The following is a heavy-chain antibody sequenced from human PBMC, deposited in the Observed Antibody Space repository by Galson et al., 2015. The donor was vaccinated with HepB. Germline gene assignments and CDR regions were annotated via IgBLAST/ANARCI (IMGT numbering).Heavy chain of an antibody. CDR1: WDSVTSNISA. V-gene: IGHV6-1*01. J-gene: IGHJ5*01. D-gene: IGHD5/OR15-5a*01. CDR3: AIDVSAWFHS. CDR2: TYYRSKWYN. Sequence: CAISWDSVTSNISAWNWIRQSPSRGLEWLGRTYYRSKWYNDYAVSVKSRITINPDTSKNQFSLQLNSVTPDDTAVYYCAIDVSAWFHSWGQGTLVTVSS.